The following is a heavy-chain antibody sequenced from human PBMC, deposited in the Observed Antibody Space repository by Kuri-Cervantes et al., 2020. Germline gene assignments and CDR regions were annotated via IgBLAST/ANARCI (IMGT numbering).Heavy chain of an antibody. J-gene: IGHJ6*03. CDR3: ARSQDYYNEWIDYYYYMDV. D-gene: IGHD3-22*01. CDR1: GGSVSSSSYY. CDR2: IYYTGST. V-gene: IGHV4-39*07. Sequence: GSLRLSCTVSGGSVSSSSYYWGWIRQPPGKGLEWIESIYYTGSTYYNPSLKSRVTISVDTSKNQFSLKLSSVIAADTAVYYCARSQDYYNEWIDYYYYMDVWGKGTTVTVSS.